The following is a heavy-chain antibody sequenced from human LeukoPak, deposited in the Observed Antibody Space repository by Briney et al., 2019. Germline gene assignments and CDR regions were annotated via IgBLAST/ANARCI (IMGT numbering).Heavy chain of an antibody. V-gene: IGHV1-46*01. CDR3: ARAPVLRFLEWLSPSDY. CDR1: GYTFTSYY. CDR2: INPSGGST. Sequence: ASVKVSCKASGYTFTSYYMHWVRQAPGQGLEWMGIINPSGGSTSYAQKFQGRVTMTRDMSTSTVYMELSSLRSEDTAVYYCARAPVLRFLEWLSPSDYWGQGTLVTVSS. D-gene: IGHD3-3*01. J-gene: IGHJ4*02.